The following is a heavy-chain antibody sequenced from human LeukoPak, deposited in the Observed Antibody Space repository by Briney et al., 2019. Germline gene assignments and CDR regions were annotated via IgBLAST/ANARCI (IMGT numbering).Heavy chain of an antibody. J-gene: IGHJ4*02. CDR3: AKWSSRGDSSGYYYTDY. CDR1: GFTFSSYA. CDR2: ISGSGGST. Sequence: GGSLRLSCAASGFTFSSYAMSWVRQAPGKGLEWVSAISGSGGSTYYADSVKGRFTISRDNSKNTLYLQMNSLRAEDTALYYCAKWSSRGDSSGYYYTDYWGQGTPVTVSS. D-gene: IGHD3-22*01. V-gene: IGHV3-23*01.